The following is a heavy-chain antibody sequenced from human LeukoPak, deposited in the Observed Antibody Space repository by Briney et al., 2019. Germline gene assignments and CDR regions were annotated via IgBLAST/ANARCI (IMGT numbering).Heavy chain of an antibody. CDR1: GFTVSSNY. J-gene: IGHJ6*02. CDR3: AKDHMIVAFYGMDV. V-gene: IGHV3-66*01. Sequence: GGSLRLSCAASGFTVSSNYMSWVRQAPGKGLEWVSGIYTGGDTYYADSVKDRFTISRDNSKNTLYLQMNSLRAEDTAVYYCAKDHMIVAFYGMDVWGQGTTVTVSS. CDR2: IYTGGDT. D-gene: IGHD3-22*01.